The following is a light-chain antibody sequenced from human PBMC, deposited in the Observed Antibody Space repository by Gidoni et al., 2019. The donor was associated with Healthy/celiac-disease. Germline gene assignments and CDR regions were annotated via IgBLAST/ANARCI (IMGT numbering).Light chain of an antibody. CDR3: QQYYSTPFT. J-gene: IGKJ4*01. Sequence: IVMPQTPDSLAVSLGERATINCKSSQSVLYSSNNKNYLAWYQQKPGQPPKLLIYWASTRESGVPDRFSGSGSGTDFTLTISSLQAEDVAVYYCQQYYSTPFTFGGGTKVEIK. CDR2: WAS. CDR1: QSVLYSSNNKNY. V-gene: IGKV4-1*01.